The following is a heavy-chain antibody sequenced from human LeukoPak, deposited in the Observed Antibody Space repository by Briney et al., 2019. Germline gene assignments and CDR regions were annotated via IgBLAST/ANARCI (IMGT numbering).Heavy chain of an antibody. CDR3: AKGTGSGSFLVDY. CDR1: GFSFSSYA. D-gene: IGHD3-10*01. Sequence: GGSLRLSCAASGFSFSSYAMHWGHQAPGKGLEWVAFMRHDGSKKYYADSGQDRFIISRDNSKNTLYLQMNALRTEDTAVYFCAKGTGSGSFLVDYWGQGTLVTVSS. CDR2: MRHDGSKK. J-gene: IGHJ4*02. V-gene: IGHV3-30*02.